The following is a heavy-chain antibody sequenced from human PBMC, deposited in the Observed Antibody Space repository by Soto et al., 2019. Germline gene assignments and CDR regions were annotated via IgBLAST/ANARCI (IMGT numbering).Heavy chain of an antibody. CDR1: GYTFTNYA. CDR3: ARDYPRVDY. D-gene: IGHD3-16*02. CDR2: ISAYNGNT. V-gene: IGHV1-18*01. J-gene: IGHJ4*02. Sequence: QVQLVQSGAEVKKPGASVKVSCKASGYTFTNYAISWVRQAPGHGLEWMGWISAYNGNTNYAQKLRGRVTMTTDTSTSTANMKLSSRRSDDTAVYCCARDYPRVDYWGQGTLVTVSS.